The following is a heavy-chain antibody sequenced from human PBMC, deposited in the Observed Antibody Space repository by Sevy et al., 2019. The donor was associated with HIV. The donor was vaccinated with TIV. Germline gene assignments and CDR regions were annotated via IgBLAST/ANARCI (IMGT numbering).Heavy chain of an antibody. J-gene: IGHJ6*02. CDR1: GASVSYGNYY. Sequence: SETLSLTCTVSGASVSYGNYYWTWIRQPPGKGLEWIGYISYIGSTNYNPSLKSRVTISVDTSKNQFSLKLSSVTTADTAVYYCARCHCSSTSDGYYYGMDVWGQGTTVTVSS. D-gene: IGHD2-2*01. V-gene: IGHV4-61*01. CDR2: ISYIGST. CDR3: ARCHCSSTSDGYYYGMDV.